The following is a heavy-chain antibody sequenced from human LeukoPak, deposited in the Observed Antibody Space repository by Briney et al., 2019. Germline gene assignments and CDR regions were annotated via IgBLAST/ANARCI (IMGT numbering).Heavy chain of an antibody. J-gene: IGHJ5*02. CDR3: VRLYRWFDP. V-gene: IGHV4-34*01. D-gene: IGHD2-15*01. Sequence: SETLSLTCAVYGGSFSGYYWSWIRQPPGKGLEWIGEINHSGSTNYNPHLKSRVTISVDTLKNRFSLKLSSVTAADTAVYYCVRLYRWFDPWGEGTLVTVSS. CDR2: INHSGST. CDR1: GGSFSGYY.